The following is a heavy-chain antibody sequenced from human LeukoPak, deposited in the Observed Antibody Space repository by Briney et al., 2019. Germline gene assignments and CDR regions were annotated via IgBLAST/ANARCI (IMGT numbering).Heavy chain of an antibody. CDR1: GGSISSNSYY. CDR2: IYYSGST. J-gene: IGHJ4*02. D-gene: IGHD6-13*01. Sequence: SETLSLTCTVSGGSISSNSYYWGWIHQPPGKGLEWIGSIYYSGSTYSNPSLKSRVTISEDSSKNQFSLKLSSVTAADTAVYYCASSYSSSWYGVGYWGQGTLVTVSS. CDR3: ASSYSSSWYGVGY. V-gene: IGHV4-39*01.